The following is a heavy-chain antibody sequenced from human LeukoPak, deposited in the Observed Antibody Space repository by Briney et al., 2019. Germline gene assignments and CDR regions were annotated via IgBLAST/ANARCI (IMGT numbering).Heavy chain of an antibody. D-gene: IGHD2-2*01. Sequence: GGSLRLSCAASGFAFDDFAMNWVRQAPGKGLEWVSLISGNGGSTFYADSVKGRFTISRDNNKNSLHLQMNSLKTEDTALYYCAKVLLTRVASCSSSSCFAARWAFDFWGQGTLVTVSS. V-gene: IGHV3-43*02. CDR2: ISGNGGST. CDR1: GFAFDDFA. J-gene: IGHJ4*02. CDR3: AKVLLTRVASCSSSSCFAARWAFDF.